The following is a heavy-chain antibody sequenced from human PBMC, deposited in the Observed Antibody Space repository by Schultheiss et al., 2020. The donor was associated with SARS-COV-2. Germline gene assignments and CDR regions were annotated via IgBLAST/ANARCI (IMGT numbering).Heavy chain of an antibody. V-gene: IGHV3-33*01. Sequence: GGSLRLSCAASGFTFSNCDMHWVRQAPGKGLEWVADICYDGSDKYCADSVKGRFTISRDKSRKMLHLQMNSLRAEGTAVYYCARWLTAAGTGWFDPWGQGTLVTVSS. D-gene: IGHD6-13*01. CDR1: GFTFSNCD. J-gene: IGHJ5*02. CDR2: ICYDGSDK. CDR3: ARWLTAAGTGWFDP.